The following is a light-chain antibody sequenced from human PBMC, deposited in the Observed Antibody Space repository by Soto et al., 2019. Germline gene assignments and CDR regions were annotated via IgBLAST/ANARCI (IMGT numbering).Light chain of an antibody. V-gene: IGKV3-20*01. CDR3: QHYGSSPPMYT. CDR2: GAS. Sequence: EIVVTQSPGTLSLSPGESATLSCRATQSVDGRYVAWYQQKPGQAPRLLIYGASIRATGVPDRFSGSGSGTDFSLTISRLEPEDFSVYYCQHYGSSPPMYTFCQGTKLEI. J-gene: IGKJ2*01. CDR1: QSVDGRY.